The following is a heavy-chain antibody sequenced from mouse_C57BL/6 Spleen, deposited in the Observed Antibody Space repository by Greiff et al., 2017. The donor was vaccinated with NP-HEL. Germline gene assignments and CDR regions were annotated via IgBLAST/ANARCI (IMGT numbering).Heavy chain of an antibody. J-gene: IGHJ1*03. CDR2: ISYDGSN. CDR3: ARNYGSPFDV. Sequence: VQLQQSGPGLVKPSQSLSLTCSVTGYSITSGYYWNWIRQFPGNKLEWMGYISYDGSNNYNPSLKNRISITRDTSKNQFFLKLNSVTTEDTATYYCARNYGSPFDVWGTGTTVTVSS. CDR1: GYSITSGYY. V-gene: IGHV3-6*01. D-gene: IGHD1-1*01.